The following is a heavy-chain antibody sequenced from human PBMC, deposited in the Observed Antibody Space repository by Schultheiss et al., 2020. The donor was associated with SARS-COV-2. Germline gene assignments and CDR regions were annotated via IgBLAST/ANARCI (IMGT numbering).Heavy chain of an antibody. J-gene: IGHJ6*03. D-gene: IGHD2-2*03. CDR1: GYTFTGYY. Sequence: ASVKVSCKASGYTFTGYYMHWVRQAPGQGLEWMGGIIPIFGTANYAQKFQGRVTMTRNTSISTAYMELSSLRSEDTAVYYCARGVDIVVGYYYYYMDVWGKGGTVTVAS. CDR3: ARGVDIVVGYYYYYMDV. V-gene: IGHV1-2*02. CDR2: IIPIFGTA.